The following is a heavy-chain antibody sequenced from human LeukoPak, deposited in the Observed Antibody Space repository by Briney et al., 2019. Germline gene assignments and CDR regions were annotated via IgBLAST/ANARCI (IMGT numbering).Heavy chain of an antibody. CDR1: GGSISSGGYY. CDR2: IYYSGST. CDR3: ARVPAYCGGDCYLNAFDI. V-gene: IGHV4-31*03. J-gene: IGHJ3*02. Sequence: PSETLSLTCTVSGGSISSGGYYWSWIRQHPGKGLEWIGYIYYSGSTYYNPSLKSRVTISVDTSKNQFSLKLSSVTAADTAVYYCARVPAYCGGDCYLNAFDIWGQGTMVTVSS. D-gene: IGHD2-21*02.